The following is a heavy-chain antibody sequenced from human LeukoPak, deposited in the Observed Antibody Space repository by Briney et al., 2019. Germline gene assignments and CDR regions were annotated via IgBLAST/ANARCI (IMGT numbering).Heavy chain of an antibody. Sequence: GESLKISYKGSGYSFTSYWISWVRQMPGKGLEWMGRIDPSDSYTNYSPSFQGRVTISADKSISTAYLQWSSLKASDTAMYYCARHTHGIIAAGGQLPFDYWGQGTLVTVSS. V-gene: IGHV5-10-1*01. D-gene: IGHD6-13*01. J-gene: IGHJ4*02. CDR3: ARHTHGIIAAGGQLPFDY. CDR2: IDPSDSYT. CDR1: GYSFTSYW.